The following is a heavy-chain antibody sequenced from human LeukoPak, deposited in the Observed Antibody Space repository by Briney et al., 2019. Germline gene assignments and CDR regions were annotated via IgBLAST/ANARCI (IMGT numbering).Heavy chain of an antibody. Sequence: PGGSLRLSCAASGFTFSSYAMSWVRQAPGTGLEWVSSIGGSGGITYYEDSVKGRFTISRDKSKNTLYLQMNSLRAEDTAVYDCEKDMSFGDYSDDYWGQGTLVTVSS. CDR1: GFTFSSYA. CDR3: EKDMSFGDYSDDY. D-gene: IGHD4-17*01. J-gene: IGHJ4*02. V-gene: IGHV3-23*01. CDR2: IGGSGGIT.